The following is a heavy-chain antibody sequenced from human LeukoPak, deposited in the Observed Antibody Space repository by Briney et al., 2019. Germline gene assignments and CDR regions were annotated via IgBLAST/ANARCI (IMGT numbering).Heavy chain of an antibody. Sequence: ASVKVPCKASGYNFDAYYMHWVRQAPGQGLEWMGWINPNSGGTNYAQKFQGRVTLTRDTSINTVYMEVNRLTSDDTVVYYCARGEWLVLGDHWGQGTPVTVSS. CDR2: INPNSGGT. J-gene: IGHJ4*02. D-gene: IGHD3-3*01. CDR3: ARGEWLVLGDH. CDR1: GYNFDAYY. V-gene: IGHV1-2*02.